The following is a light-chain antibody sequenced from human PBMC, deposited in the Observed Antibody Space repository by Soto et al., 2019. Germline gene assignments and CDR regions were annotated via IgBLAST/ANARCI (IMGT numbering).Light chain of an antibody. CDR2: GAS. V-gene: IGKV3-15*01. J-gene: IGKJ5*01. Sequence: EIVLTQSPGTLSLSPGERATLSCRASQSVSNNYLAWYQQKPGQAPRLLIYGASTRATGIPARFSGSGSGTEFTLTISSLQSEDFAVYYCQQYEKWPPSITFGQGTRLEIK. CDR3: QQYEKWPPSIT. CDR1: QSVSNN.